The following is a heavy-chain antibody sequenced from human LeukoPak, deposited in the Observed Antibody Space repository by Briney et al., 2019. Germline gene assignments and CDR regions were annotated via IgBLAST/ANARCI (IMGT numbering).Heavy chain of an antibody. CDR2: ISSGSTI. CDR1: GFTFSSYD. CDR3: ARGPVESFDY. J-gene: IGHJ4*02. Sequence: GGSLRLSCAASGFTFSSYDMNWVRQAPGKGLEWVSYISSGSTIYYADSVKGRFTISRDNTKNTLFLQINSLRAEDTAVYYCARGPVESFDYWGQGTLVTVAS. V-gene: IGHV3-48*03.